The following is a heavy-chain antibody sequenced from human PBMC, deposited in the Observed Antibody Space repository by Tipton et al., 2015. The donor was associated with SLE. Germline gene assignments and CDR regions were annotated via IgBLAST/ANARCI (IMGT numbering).Heavy chain of an antibody. CDR1: GDSISSNSAA. Sequence: GLVKPSQTLSLTCVISGDSISSNSAAWNWIRQSPSRGLEWLGRTYYRSNWYNDYAPSVKSRITINRDTSKNQFSLQLYSVTPEDTAVYYCATRTPSIKGAWGLDVWGQGTTVTVSS. CDR2: TYYRSNWYN. CDR3: ATRTPSIKGAWGLDV. J-gene: IGHJ6*02. V-gene: IGHV6-1*01.